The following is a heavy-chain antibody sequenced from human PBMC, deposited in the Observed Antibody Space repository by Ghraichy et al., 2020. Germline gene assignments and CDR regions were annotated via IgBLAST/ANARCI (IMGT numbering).Heavy chain of an antibody. V-gene: IGHV3-74*01. D-gene: IGHD3-16*01. CDR1: GFTFSSNW. CDR3: ARDPAYRSYCYFDL. Sequence: GGSLRLSCTASGFTFSSNWMHWVRQVPGKGLVWVSRINSDGSSTTYADSVRGRFTISRDNAKNTLYLQMNSLRDEDTAVYYCARDPAYRSYCYFDLWGRGTLVTVSS. CDR2: INSDGSST. J-gene: IGHJ2*01.